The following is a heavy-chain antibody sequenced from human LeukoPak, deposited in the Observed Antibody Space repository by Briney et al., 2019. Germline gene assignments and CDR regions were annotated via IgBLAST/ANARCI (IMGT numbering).Heavy chain of an antibody. CDR3: ARAGLLWFGQLFSPYYGMDV. CDR2: ISNSGTTI. D-gene: IGHD3-10*01. Sequence: GGSLRLSCAASGFTFSTYEMNWVRQAPGKGLEWVSYISNSGTTIYYADSVKGRFTISSDNAKNSLYLQMNSLRAEDTAVYYCARAGLLWFGQLFSPYYGMDVWGQGTTVTVSS. V-gene: IGHV3-48*03. CDR1: GFTFSTYE. J-gene: IGHJ6*02.